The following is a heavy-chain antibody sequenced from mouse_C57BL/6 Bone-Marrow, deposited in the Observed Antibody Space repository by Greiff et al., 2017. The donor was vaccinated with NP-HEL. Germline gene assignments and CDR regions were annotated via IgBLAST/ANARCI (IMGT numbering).Heavy chain of an antibody. CDR1: GYAFTNYL. CDR2: INPGSGGT. CDR3: ARGDAAQAFAY. V-gene: IGHV1-54*01. D-gene: IGHD3-2*02. J-gene: IGHJ3*01. Sequence: VQRVESGAELVRPGTSVKVSCKASGYAFTNYLIEWVKQRPGQGLEWIGVINPGSGGTNYNEKFKGKATLTADKSSSTAYMQLSSLTSEDSAVYFCARGDAAQAFAYWGQGTLVTVSA.